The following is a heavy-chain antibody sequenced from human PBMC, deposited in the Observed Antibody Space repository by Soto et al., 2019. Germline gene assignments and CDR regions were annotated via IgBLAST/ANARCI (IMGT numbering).Heavy chain of an antibody. CDR3: VRGGNPYHYATSGPGTFDK. J-gene: IGHJ4*02. CDR1: GDSVSGGDSY. V-gene: IGHV4-30-4*01. CDR2: TSFSGYT. D-gene: IGHD3-22*01. Sequence: QVQLQESGPGLVKPSQTLSLTCTVSGDSVSGGDSYWSWIRQPPGKALEWIGYTSFSGYTSYTPPLKSPVTRSVDMSKSKFSQRLTSVTAADTAIYYCVRGGNPYHYATSGPGTFDKWGQGTLVSVSS.